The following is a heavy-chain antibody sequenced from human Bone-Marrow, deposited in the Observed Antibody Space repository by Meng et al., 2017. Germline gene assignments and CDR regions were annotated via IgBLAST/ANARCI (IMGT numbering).Heavy chain of an antibody. J-gene: IGHJ4*02. V-gene: IGHV4-31*03. CDR1: GGSISSGGYY. Sequence: LRLSCTVSGGSISSGGYYWSWIRQHPGKGLEWIGYIYYSGSTYYNPSLKSRVTISVDTSKNQFSLKLSSVTAADTAVYYCARVGLVGATFDYWGQGTLVTVSS. D-gene: IGHD1-26*01. CDR2: IYYSGST. CDR3: ARVGLVGATFDY.